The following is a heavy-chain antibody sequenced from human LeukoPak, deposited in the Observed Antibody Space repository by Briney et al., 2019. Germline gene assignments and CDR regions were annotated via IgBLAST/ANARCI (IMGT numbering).Heavy chain of an antibody. CDR3: ARTRSRLGYFDY. V-gene: IGHV4-4*08. D-gene: IGHD6-6*01. CDR1: GGSISGYY. J-gene: IGHJ4*02. Sequence: PSETLSLTCTVSGGSISGYYWSWIRQPPGEGLEWIGYINSGNTNYNPSLKSRVTISVDTSKNQFSLKLSSVTAADTAVYYCARTRSRLGYFDYWGQGILVTVSS. CDR2: INSGNT.